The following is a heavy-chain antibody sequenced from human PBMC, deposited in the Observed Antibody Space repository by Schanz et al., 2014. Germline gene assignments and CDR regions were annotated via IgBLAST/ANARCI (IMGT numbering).Heavy chain of an antibody. Sequence: QVPLVQSGADVKKPGASVKVSCTASGNTLSAYYIHWIRQAPGQGLEWMGWIDPNSGGTNYAQKFQGRVTMTSDTSITTVYMEVNSLTSDDTAVFYCARTASHDVWRGYIPHYAFDLWGQGTVVIVSS. D-gene: IGHD3-3*01. CDR3: ARTASHDVWRGYIPHYAFDL. CDR1: GNTLSAYY. V-gene: IGHV1-2*02. J-gene: IGHJ3*01. CDR2: IDPNSGGT.